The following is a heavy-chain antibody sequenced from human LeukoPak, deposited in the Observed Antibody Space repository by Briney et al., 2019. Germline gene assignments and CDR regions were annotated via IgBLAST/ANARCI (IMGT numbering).Heavy chain of an antibody. CDR2: ISGSGGST. D-gene: IGHD2-15*01. V-gene: IGHV3-23*01. CDR1: GFTFSRYA. J-gene: IGHJ4*02. CDR3: AIISGGSFPCFDY. Sequence: GGSLRLSCAASGFTFSRYAMSWVRQAPGKGLEWVSAISGSGGSTYYADSVKGRFTISRDNSKNTLYLQMNSLRAEDTAVYYCAIISGGSFPCFDYWGQGTLVTVSS.